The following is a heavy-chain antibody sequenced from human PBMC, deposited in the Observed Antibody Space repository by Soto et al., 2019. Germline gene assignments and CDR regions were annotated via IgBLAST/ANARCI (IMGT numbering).Heavy chain of an antibody. D-gene: IGHD1-26*01. Sequence: ASVKGSCKASGYTFTSYCISWVRQAPGQGLEWMGWISAYNGNTNYAQKLQGRVTMTTDTSTSTAYMELRSLRSDDTAVYYCAREVLPGRAFDIWGQGTMVTVSS. CDR2: ISAYNGNT. CDR3: AREVLPGRAFDI. J-gene: IGHJ3*02. CDR1: GYTFTSYC. V-gene: IGHV1-18*01.